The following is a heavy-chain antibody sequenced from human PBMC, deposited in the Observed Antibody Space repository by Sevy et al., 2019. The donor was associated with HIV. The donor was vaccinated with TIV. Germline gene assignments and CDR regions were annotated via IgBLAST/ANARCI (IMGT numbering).Heavy chain of an antibody. CDR2: IYYSGST. J-gene: IGHJ3*02. CDR3: ARSMTTVTTGGYAFDI. D-gene: IGHD4-17*01. V-gene: IGHV4-39*01. CDR1: GGSISSSSYY. Sequence: SETLSLTCTVSGGSISSSSYYWGWIRQPPGKGLEWIGSIYYSGSTYYNPSLKCRVTISVDTSKNQFSLKLSSVTAADTAVYYCARSMTTVTTGGYAFDIWGQGTMVTVSS.